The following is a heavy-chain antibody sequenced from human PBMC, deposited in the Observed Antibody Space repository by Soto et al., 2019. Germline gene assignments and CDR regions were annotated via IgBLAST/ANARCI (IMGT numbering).Heavy chain of an antibody. Sequence: LSLPGTVSVGSISSSSYYWGWIRQPPGKGLEWIGSIYYSGSTYYNPSLKSRVTISVDTSKNQFSLKLSSVTAADTAVYYCARAGRGMDVWGQGTTVTVSS. CDR1: VGSISSSSYY. J-gene: IGHJ6*02. CDR3: ARAGRGMDV. V-gene: IGHV4-39*01. CDR2: IYYSGST. D-gene: IGHD1-26*01.